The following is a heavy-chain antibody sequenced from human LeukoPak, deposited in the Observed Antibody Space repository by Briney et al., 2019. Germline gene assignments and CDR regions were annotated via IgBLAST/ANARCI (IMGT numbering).Heavy chain of an antibody. D-gene: IGHD2-21*02. V-gene: IGHV3-23*01. J-gene: IGHJ4*02. CDR2: ISGSGGST. Sequence: PGGSLRLSCAASGFTFSSYAMSWVRQAPGKGLEWVSAISGSGGSTYYADSVKGRFTISRDNSKNTLYLQMNSLRAEDTAVYYCAKIRTNIVVVTARPPYYFDYWGQGTLVTVSS. CDR3: AKIRTNIVVVTARPPYYFDY. CDR1: GFTFSSYA.